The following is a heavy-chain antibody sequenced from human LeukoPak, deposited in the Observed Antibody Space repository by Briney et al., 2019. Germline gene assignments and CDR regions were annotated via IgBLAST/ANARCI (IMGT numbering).Heavy chain of an antibody. CDR2: ISSSSSYI. J-gene: IGHJ4*02. D-gene: IGHD3-9*01. CDR3: AKDPYDILTGTFDY. CDR1: GFTFSSYS. V-gene: IGHV3-21*04. Sequence: GGSLRLSCAASGFTFSSYSMNWVRQAPGKGLEWVSSISSSSSYIYYADSVKGRFTISRDNAKNSLYLQMNSLRAEDTAVYYCAKDPYDILTGTFDYWGQGTLVTVSS.